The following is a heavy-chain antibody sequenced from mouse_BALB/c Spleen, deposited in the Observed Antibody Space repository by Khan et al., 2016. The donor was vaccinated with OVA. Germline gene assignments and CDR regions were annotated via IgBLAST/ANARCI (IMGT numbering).Heavy chain of an antibody. CDR2: INPRSDYT. CDR3: TRRTTGYAMDY. V-gene: IGHV1-4*01. Sequence: QVQLQQSGAELARPGASVKMSCKTSGYTFTSNTMHWVKQRPGQGLEWIGYINPRSDYTIYSQKFKDKATLTADISSSTAYMQLSSLPSDDSAVYYCTRRTTGYAMDYWGQGTSVTVSS. J-gene: IGHJ4*01. D-gene: IGHD2-14*01. CDR1: GYTFTSNT.